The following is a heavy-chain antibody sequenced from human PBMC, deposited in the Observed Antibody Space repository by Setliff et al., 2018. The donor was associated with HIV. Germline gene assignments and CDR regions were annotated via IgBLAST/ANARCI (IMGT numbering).Heavy chain of an antibody. J-gene: IGHJ4*02. CDR3: ARDWGGSSWYYFDY. Sequence: ASVKVSCKASGGTFSSYAISWVRQAPGQGLEWMGGIIPIFGTANYAQKVQGRVTITADESTSTAYMELSSLRSEDTAVYYCARDWGGSSWYYFDYWGQGTLVTVSS. V-gene: IGHV1-69*13. CDR1: GGTFSSYA. CDR2: IIPIFGTA. D-gene: IGHD6-13*01.